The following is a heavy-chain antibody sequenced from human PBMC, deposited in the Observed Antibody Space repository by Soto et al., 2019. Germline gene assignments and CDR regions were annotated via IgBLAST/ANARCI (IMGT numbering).Heavy chain of an antibody. V-gene: IGHV3-21*02. CDR1: GFNFEVYS. CDR2: ISRGSRFL. CDR3: ARDFFGSGPDYYLDV. J-gene: IGHJ6*03. D-gene: IGHD3-10*01. Sequence: EVKLVESGGGLVKPGASLRLSCAASGFNFEVYSMNWVRQTPVKGLEWVSSISRGSRFLHYADSIKGRFTISRDDAESSLHLQIDSLRAEDTAVYFCARDFFGSGPDYYLDVWGTGTTVTVS.